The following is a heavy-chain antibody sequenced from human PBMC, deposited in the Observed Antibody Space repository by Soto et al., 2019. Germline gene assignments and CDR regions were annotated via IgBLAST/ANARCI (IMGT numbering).Heavy chain of an antibody. V-gene: IGHV3-15*01. CDR2: IKSKTDGGTT. D-gene: IGHD6-19*01. CDR1: GFSFSNAW. Sequence: PGGSLRLSCAASGFSFSNAWMSWVRQAPGKGLEWVGRIKSKTDGGTTDYAAPVKGRFTISRDDSKNTLYLQMNSLKTEDTAVYYCTTSTGSGWYAFDYWGQGTLVTSPQ. CDR3: TTSTGSGWYAFDY. J-gene: IGHJ4*02.